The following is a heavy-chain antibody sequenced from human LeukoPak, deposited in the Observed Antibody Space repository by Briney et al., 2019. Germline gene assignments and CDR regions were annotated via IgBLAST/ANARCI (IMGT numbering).Heavy chain of an antibody. CDR1: GFTFSRYA. V-gene: IGHV3-23*01. D-gene: IGHD3-10*01. CDR3: ANWSGGKVRGVPAY. J-gene: IGHJ4*02. Sequence: GRSLRLSCADSGFTFSRYAMSWVRQAPGKGLEWVSAISGSGDSTSYADSVKGRITISRDKSRKTLYLQMNSLRAEDTALYYCANWSGGKVRGVPAYWGQGTLVTVSS. CDR2: ISGSGDST.